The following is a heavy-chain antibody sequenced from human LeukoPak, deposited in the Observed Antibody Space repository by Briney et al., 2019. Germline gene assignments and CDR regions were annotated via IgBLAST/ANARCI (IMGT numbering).Heavy chain of an antibody. D-gene: IGHD3-16*01. CDR2: VYPGDSNT. CDR3: ARHMITFGDLDY. J-gene: IGHJ4*02. Sequence: GESLKISCKGSGYSFTTSWIGWVRQMPGKGLEWMGIVYPGDSNTRYSPSFQGQVTISADKSISTAYLQWSRLKASDTAMYYCARHMITFGDLDYWGQGTLVTVSS. CDR1: GYSFTTSW. V-gene: IGHV5-51*01.